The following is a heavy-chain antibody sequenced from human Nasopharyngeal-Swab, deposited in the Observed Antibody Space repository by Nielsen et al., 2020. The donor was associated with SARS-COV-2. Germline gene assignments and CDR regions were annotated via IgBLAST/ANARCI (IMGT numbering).Heavy chain of an antibody. J-gene: IGHJ1*01. V-gene: IGHV3-7*01. D-gene: IGHD3-9*01. CDR1: GFTFSSYW. CDR3: ASSKYDIN. CDR2: IKQDGSKK. Sequence: GESLKISCAASGFTFSSYWMSWVRQAPGKGLEWVANIKQDGSKKYYVDSVKGRFTISRDNAKNSLYLQMNSLRDEDTAVYYCASSKYDINWGQGTLVTVSS.